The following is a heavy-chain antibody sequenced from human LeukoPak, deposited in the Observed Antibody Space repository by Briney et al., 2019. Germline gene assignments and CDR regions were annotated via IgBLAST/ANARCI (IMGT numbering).Heavy chain of an antibody. D-gene: IGHD2-2*01. Sequence: PGGSLRLSCAASGFTFSSYAMHWVRQAPGKGLEYVSAISSDGGRAYYANSVKGRFTISRDNSKNTLYLQMGSLRAEDMAVYYCARRYCSSTSCSHFDYWGQGTLVTVSS. CDR2: ISSDGGRA. V-gene: IGHV3-64*01. CDR3: ARRYCSSTSCSHFDY. J-gene: IGHJ4*02. CDR1: GFTFSSYA.